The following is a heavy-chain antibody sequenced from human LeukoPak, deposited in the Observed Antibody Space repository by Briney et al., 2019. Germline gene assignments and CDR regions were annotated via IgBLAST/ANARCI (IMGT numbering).Heavy chain of an antibody. Sequence: GGSLRLSCAASGFTVGSNYMSWVRQAPGKGLECVSVIYSGGTTNYADSVKGRFTISRDNSKNTLYLQMNNLRAEDTAMYYCARGAYYYEDWGQGTLVTVSS. V-gene: IGHV3-53*01. CDR2: IYSGGTT. CDR1: GFTVGSNY. CDR3: ARGAYYYED. J-gene: IGHJ4*02. D-gene: IGHD3-22*01.